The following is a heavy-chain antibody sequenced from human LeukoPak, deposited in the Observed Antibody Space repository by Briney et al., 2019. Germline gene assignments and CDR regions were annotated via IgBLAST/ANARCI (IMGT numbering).Heavy chain of an antibody. D-gene: IGHD5-18*01. CDR1: GFTFSSYE. J-gene: IGHJ4*02. CDR2: ISSSGSTI. CDR3: ARWRYRYGRYFDY. Sequence: PGGSLRLSCAASGFTFSSYEMNWVRQAPGKGLEWVSYISSSGSTIYYADSVKGRFTISRDNAKNSLYLQMNSLRAEDTAVYYCARWRYRYGRYFDYWAREPWSPSPQ. V-gene: IGHV3-48*03.